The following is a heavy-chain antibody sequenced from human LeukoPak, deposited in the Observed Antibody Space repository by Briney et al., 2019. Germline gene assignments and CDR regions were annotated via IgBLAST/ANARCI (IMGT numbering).Heavy chain of an antibody. CDR2: INLDGSHK. CDR1: GFIFSNYW. J-gene: IGHJ4*02. Sequence: GGSLRLSCAASGFIFSNYWMTWVRQAPGKGLEWLALINLDGSHKYYVDSVKGRFTISRDNAKNSLYLQMNSLRAEDTAVYYCARLREIPVFGVVTKSTSYFDYWGQGALVTVSS. CDR3: ARLREIPVFGVVTKSTSYFDY. V-gene: IGHV3-7*01. D-gene: IGHD3-3*01.